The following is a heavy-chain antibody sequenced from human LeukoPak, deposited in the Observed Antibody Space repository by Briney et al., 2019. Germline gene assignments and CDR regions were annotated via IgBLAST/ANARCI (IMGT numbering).Heavy chain of an antibody. J-gene: IGHJ4*02. Sequence: ASVKVSCKASGYIFTTYYMHWLRQAPGQGPEWMGIINPRGGSTDYAQKFQGRVTMTSDTSTSTVYMELKSLRSEDTAVYFCARVGTTGATADYWGQGTLVTVSS. D-gene: IGHD4-11*01. CDR1: GYIFTTYY. CDR3: ARVGTTGATADY. CDR2: INPRGGST. V-gene: IGHV1-46*01.